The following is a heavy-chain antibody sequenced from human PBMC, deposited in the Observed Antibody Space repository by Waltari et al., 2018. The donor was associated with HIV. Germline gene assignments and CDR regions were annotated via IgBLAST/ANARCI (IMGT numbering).Heavy chain of an antibody. V-gene: IGHV4-4*07. J-gene: IGHJ4*02. Sequence: QVQVQESGPGLVKPSETLSLTCTVSGAPISGYSWIWIRQSAGGGLEWIGRVYTSGTLNYNPSLKSRVTMSRDTSKNQFSLKLTSVTAADTATYYCAGRDYWGQGILVTVSS. CDR2: VYTSGTL. CDR1: GAPISGYS. CDR3: AGRDY.